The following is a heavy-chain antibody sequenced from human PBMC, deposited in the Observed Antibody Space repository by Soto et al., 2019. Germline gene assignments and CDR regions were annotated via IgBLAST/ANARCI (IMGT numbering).Heavy chain of an antibody. Sequence: QITLKESGPTLVKPTQTLTLTCTFPGFSLSTSRVGVGWLRQPPGKALEWLALIYWDDDKRYIPSLKSSLTITKDTTKHQVVLTMTGMDTVDTATYYCAHTYDTSGYYYYYYGMDVWGKGTTVTVSS. V-gene: IGHV2-5*02. CDR2: IYWDDDK. CDR3: AHTYDTSGYYYYYYGMDV. D-gene: IGHD3-22*01. J-gene: IGHJ6*04. CDR1: GFSLSTSRVG.